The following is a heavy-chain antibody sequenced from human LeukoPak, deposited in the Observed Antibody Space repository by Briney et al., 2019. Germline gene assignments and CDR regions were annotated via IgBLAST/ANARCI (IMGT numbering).Heavy chain of an antibody. CDR1: GGSFSGYY. D-gene: IGHD1-26*01. V-gene: IGHV4-34*01. CDR3: AREYPKGGSYRFDP. J-gene: IGHJ5*02. Sequence: NPSETLSLTCAVYGGSFSGYYWSWIRQPPGKGLEWIGEINHSGSTNYNPSLKSRVTISVDTSKNQFSLNLSSVTAADTAVYYCAREYPKGGSYRFDPWGQGTLVTVSS. CDR2: INHSGST.